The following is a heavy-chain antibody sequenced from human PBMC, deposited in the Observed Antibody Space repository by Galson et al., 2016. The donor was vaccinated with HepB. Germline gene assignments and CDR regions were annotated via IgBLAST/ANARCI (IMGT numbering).Heavy chain of an antibody. CDR1: GYTFTGYY. J-gene: IGHJ6*02. Sequence: SVKVSCKASGYTFTGYYLHWVRQVPGQGLEWMGRINPNSGDTYYARKFQGRVTMTRDTSITTAYAEVSRLVSDDTAVYFCARVASYGMDVWGQGTTVTVS. CDR2: INPNSGDT. V-gene: IGHV1-2*06. CDR3: ARVASYGMDV.